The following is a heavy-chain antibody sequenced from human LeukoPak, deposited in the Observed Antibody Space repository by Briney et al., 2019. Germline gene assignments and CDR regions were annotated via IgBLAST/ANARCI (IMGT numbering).Heavy chain of an antibody. CDR1: GGSFSGYY. V-gene: IGHV4-34*01. CDR3: ARGAPDAFDI. CDR2: INHSGST. Sequence: GSLRLSCAVYGGSFSGYYWSWVRQPPRKGLEWIGEINHSGSTNYNPSLQSRVTISLDTSKNQFSLKLRSVTAADTAVYYCARGAPDAFDIWGQGTMVTVSS. J-gene: IGHJ3*02.